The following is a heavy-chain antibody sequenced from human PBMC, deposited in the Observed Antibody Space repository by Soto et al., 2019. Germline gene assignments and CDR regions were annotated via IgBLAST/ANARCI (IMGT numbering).Heavy chain of an antibody. CDR3: ARDTHDYGDYGAFDS. J-gene: IGHJ4*02. V-gene: IGHV1-69*12. D-gene: IGHD4-17*01. CDR1: GGTFSSYA. CDR2: IIPIFGTA. Sequence: QVQLVQSGAEVKKPGSSVKVSCKASGGTFSSYAISWVRQAPGQGLEWMGGIIPIFGTANYAQKFQGRVTSAADESTSPAYRELSSLRSEDTAVYYCARDTHDYGDYGAFDSWGPGALVTVSS.